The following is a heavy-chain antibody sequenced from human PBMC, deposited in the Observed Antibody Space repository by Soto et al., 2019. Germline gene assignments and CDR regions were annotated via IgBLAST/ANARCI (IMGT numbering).Heavy chain of an antibody. J-gene: IGHJ4*02. CDR3: AREGIAARLGPLFDY. V-gene: IGHV1-69*04. CDR1: GGTFSSYT. D-gene: IGHD6-6*01. Sequence: ASVKVSCNASGGTFSSYTISLVRQAPGQGLEWMGRIIPILGIANYAQKFQGRVTITADKSTSTAYMELSSLRSEDTAVYYCAREGIAARLGPLFDYWGQGTLVTVSS. CDR2: IIPILGIA.